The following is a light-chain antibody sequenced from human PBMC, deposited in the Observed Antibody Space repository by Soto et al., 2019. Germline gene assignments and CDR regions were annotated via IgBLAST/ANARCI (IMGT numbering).Light chain of an antibody. CDR2: SNN. CDR1: SSNIGSNT. J-gene: IGLJ1*01. V-gene: IGLV1-44*01. CDR3: AAWDDGLKDYV. Sequence: QSVLTQPPSASGTPGQRVTISFSGSSSNIGSNTVNWYQQLPGTAPKLLIYSNNQRPSGVPDRFSGSKSGTSASLAISGLQSEDEADYYCAAWDDGLKDYVFGTGTKVTVL.